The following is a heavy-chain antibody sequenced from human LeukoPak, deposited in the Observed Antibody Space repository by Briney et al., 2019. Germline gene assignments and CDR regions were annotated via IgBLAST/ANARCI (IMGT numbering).Heavy chain of an antibody. V-gene: IGHV4-31*03. CDR3: ARERQSSSSNWFDP. CDR2: IYYSGST. J-gene: IGHJ5*02. CDR1: GGSISSGGSY. D-gene: IGHD6-6*01. Sequence: PSETLSLTCTVSGGSISSGGSYWRWIRQHPGKGLEWIGYIYYSGSTYYNPSLKSRVTISVDTSKNQFSLKLSSVTAADTAVYYCARERQSSSSNWFDPWGQGTLVTVSS.